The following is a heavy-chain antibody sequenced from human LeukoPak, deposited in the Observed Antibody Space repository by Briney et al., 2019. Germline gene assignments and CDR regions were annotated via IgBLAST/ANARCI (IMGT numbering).Heavy chain of an antibody. D-gene: IGHD1-14*01. CDR1: GFSLTTSGVG. CDR2: IYLDDDK. CDR3: AHRHKGMTTPDSWFDP. Sequence: SGPTLVNPTETLTLTCTFSGFSLTTSGVGVGWIRQPPGKALEWLALIYLDDDKRYSPSLKSRLTITKDTSRNKVVLTMTNMDPVDTGTYYCAHRHKGMTTPDSWFDPWGQGTLVTVSS. J-gene: IGHJ5*02. V-gene: IGHV2-5*02.